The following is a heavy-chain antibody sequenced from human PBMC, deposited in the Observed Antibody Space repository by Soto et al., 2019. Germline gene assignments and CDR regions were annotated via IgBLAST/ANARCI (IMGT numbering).Heavy chain of an antibody. D-gene: IGHD5-12*01. J-gene: IGHJ4*02. V-gene: IGHV3-23*01. Sequence: GGSLRLSCAASGFTFSNYAMSWVRQAPGKGLEWVSGITSTGGDTYYADSVRGRFTISRDESKNTLYLQMNSLRAEDTAVYYCEKGTSLYIGYDYFDYWGEGALVTVSS. CDR2: ITSTGGDT. CDR1: GFTFSNYA. CDR3: EKGTSLYIGYDYFDY.